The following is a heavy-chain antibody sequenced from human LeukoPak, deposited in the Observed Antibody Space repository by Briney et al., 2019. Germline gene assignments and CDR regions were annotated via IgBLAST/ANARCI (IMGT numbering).Heavy chain of an antibody. V-gene: IGHV1-2*02. J-gene: IGHJ6*03. CDR3: ARVQTGTTRLFYYYYYMDV. CDR2: INPNSGGT. CDR1: GYTFTGYY. D-gene: IGHD1-1*01. Sequence: GASVKVSCKASGYTFTGYYMHWVRQAPGQGLEWMGWINPNSGGTNYAQKFQGRVTMTRDTSISTAYMELRSLRSDDTAVYYCARVQTGTTRLFYYYYYMDVWGKGTTVTVSS.